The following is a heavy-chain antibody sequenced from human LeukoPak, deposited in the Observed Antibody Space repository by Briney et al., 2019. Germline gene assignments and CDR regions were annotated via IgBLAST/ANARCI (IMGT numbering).Heavy chain of an antibody. CDR2: INPNSGGT. Sequence: EASVKVSCKASGYTFTGYYIHWVRQAPGQGLEWMGRINPNSGGTNYAQNFQGRVTMTRDTSISTAYMELSRLRSDDTAVYYCARDIAGRGLEDYWGQGTLVTVSS. J-gene: IGHJ4*02. CDR1: GYTFTGYY. D-gene: IGHD3-3*01. CDR3: ARDIAGRGLEDY. V-gene: IGHV1-2*06.